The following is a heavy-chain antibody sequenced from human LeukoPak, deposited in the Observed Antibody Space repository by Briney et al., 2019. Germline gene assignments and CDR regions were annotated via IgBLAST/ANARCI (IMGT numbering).Heavy chain of an antibody. CDR1: GGSISSGGYY. J-gene: IGHJ4*02. CDR2: IYHSGST. CDR3: ATPRYYYGSQRFRFDY. D-gene: IGHD3-10*01. Sequence: SETLSLTCTVSGGSISSGGYYWSWIRQPPGKGLEWIGYIYHSGSTYYNPSLKSRVTISVDRSKNQFSLKLSSVTAADTAVYYCATPRYYYGSQRFRFDYWGQGTLVTVSS. V-gene: IGHV4-30-2*01.